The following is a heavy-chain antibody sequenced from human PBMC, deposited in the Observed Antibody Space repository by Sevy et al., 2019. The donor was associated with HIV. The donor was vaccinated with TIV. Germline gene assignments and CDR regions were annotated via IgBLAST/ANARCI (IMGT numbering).Heavy chain of an antibody. V-gene: IGHV3-66*01. Sequence: GGSLRLSCAASGFSVNSNYMTWVRQAPGKGLEGVSVIYSDETTYHADSVKDRFSISSDNAKNMLYLQMSSLRAEDTAIYYCGRGKSGYGCAFNYWGQGTLVTVSS. CDR1: GFSVNSNY. CDR2: IYSDETT. J-gene: IGHJ4*02. CDR3: GRGKSGYGCAFNY. D-gene: IGHD5-18*01.